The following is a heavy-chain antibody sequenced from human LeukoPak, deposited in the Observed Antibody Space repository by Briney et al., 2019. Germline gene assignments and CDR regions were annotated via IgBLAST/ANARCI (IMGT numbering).Heavy chain of an antibody. CDR2: IIPIFGTA. V-gene: IGHV1-69*01. CDR1: GGTFSSYA. D-gene: IGHD4-17*01. Sequence: ASVKVSCKASGGTFSSYAISWVRQAPGQEIEWMGGIIPIFGTANYAQKFQGRVTITADESTSTAYMELSSLRSEDTAVYYCARDDYDGFDPCGQGTLVTVSS. CDR3: ARDDYDGFDP. J-gene: IGHJ5*02.